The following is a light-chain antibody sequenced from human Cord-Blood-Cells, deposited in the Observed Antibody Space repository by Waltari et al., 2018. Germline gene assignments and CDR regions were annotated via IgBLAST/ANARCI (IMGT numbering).Light chain of an antibody. CDR1: QSVSIN. Sequence: EIVMTQSPATLSVSPGERATLSCRASQSVSINLAWYQQKPGQAPRLLIYGASTRATGIPARCRGSGSGTEITLTISSLQSEDFAVYYCQQYNNWLTFGGGTKVEIK. CDR3: QQYNNWLT. V-gene: IGKV3-15*01. J-gene: IGKJ4*01. CDR2: GAS.